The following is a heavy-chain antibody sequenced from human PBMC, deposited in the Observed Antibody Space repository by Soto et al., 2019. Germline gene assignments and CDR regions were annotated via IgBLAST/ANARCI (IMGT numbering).Heavy chain of an antibody. D-gene: IGHD3-22*01. J-gene: IGHJ4*02. Sequence: SETLSLTCAVSGGSISSDDYSWTWIRQPPGKALEWLGYISDSGDTYYNPSLRSRATISADRPKNQFSLNLSSVTAAGTAVYYCARGSTDYFDSTGYNGYFDYWGQGTPVTVSS. CDR1: GGSISSDDYS. CDR2: ISDSGDT. CDR3: ARGSTDYFDSTGYNGYFDY. V-gene: IGHV4-30-2*01.